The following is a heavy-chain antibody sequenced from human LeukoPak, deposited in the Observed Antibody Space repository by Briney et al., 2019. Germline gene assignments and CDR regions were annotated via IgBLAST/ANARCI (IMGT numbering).Heavy chain of an antibody. CDR3: AKDSEIAAAGSYWYFDL. V-gene: IGHV3-30*18. D-gene: IGHD6-13*01. J-gene: IGHJ2*01. Sequence: PGGSLSLSCAASGFTFRSYDMHWVRQAPDKGLQWVAVISYDGSNKCHTDSVKGRFTISRDNSKNTLYLQMNSLRAEDTAVYYCAKDSEIAAAGSYWYFDLWGHGTLVTVSS. CDR2: ISYDGSNK. CDR1: GFTFRSYD.